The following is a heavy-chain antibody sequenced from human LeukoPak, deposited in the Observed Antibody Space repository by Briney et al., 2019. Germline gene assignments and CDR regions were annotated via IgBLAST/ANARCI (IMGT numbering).Heavy chain of an antibody. CDR2: IRYDGSNK. J-gene: IGHJ4*02. D-gene: IGHD3-16*02. CDR1: GFTFSSYG. CDR3: AKDDYVWGSYRQGYYFDY. V-gene: IGHV3-30*02. Sequence: GGSLRLSCAASGFTFSSYGMHWVRQAPGKGLEWVAFIRYDGSNKYYADSVKGRFTISRDNSKNTLYLQMNSLRAEDTAVYYCAKDDYVWGSYRQGYYFDYWGQGTLVTVSS.